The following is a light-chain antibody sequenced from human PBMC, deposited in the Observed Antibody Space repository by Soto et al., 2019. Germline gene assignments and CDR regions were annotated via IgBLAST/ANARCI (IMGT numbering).Light chain of an antibody. CDR1: QTISSW. J-gene: IGKJ1*01. CDR2: DAS. Sequence: DIHMTQSPSTLPASVGDRVTITCRASQTISSWLAWYQQKPGKAPDLLIYDASRLAGGVPSRFSGSESGTEFTLTIGSLQADDFATYFCQQYCNYSRFRQGTKVDIK. V-gene: IGKV1-5*01. CDR3: QQYCNYSR.